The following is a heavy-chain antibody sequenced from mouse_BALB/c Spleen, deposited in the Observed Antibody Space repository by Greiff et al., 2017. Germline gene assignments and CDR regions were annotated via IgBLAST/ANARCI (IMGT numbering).Heavy chain of an antibody. V-gene: IGHV1-54*01. CDR2: INPGSGGT. CDR3: ARGITLDY. Sequence: QVQLKESGAELVRPGTSVKVSCKASGYAFTNYLIEWVKQRPGQGLEWIGVINPGSGGTNYNVKFKGKATLTADKSSSTAYMQLSSLTSDDSAVYFCARGITLDYWGQGTTLTVSS. J-gene: IGHJ2*01. D-gene: IGHD1-1*01. CDR1: GYAFTNYL.